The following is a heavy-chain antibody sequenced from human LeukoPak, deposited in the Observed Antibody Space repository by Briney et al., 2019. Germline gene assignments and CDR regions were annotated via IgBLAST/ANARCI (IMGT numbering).Heavy chain of an antibody. D-gene: IGHD1-20*01. J-gene: IGHJ4*02. CDR3: ARSNWSFEY. Sequence: PGGSLRLSCAASGFTFSDYWMHWVRQAPGKGLVWVSRINTDGSFTRYADSVQGRFTISRDTAKNTLFLQMNSLRAEDTAVYYCARSNWSFEYWGQGTLVTVSS. CDR1: GFTFSDYW. V-gene: IGHV3-74*01. CDR2: INTDGSFT.